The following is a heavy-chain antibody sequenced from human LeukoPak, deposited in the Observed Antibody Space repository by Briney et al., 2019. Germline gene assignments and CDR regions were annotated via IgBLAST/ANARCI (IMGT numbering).Heavy chain of an antibody. CDR3: ARLRGEDSSCCGRWAFDY. D-gene: IGHD6-13*01. J-gene: IGHJ4*02. CDR2: IYYSGST. V-gene: IGHV4-39*01. CDR1: GADF. Sequence: PSETLSLTCSVSGADFWGWIRQPPGEGLEWIGTIYYSGSTNYNPSLKSRVTISVDTSKKQFSLKLTSVTTADTAVYYCARLRGEDSSCCGRWAFDYWGQGILVTVSS.